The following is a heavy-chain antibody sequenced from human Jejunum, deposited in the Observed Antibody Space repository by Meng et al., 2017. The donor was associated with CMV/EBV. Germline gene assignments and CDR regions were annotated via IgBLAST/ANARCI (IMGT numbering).Heavy chain of an antibody. CDR1: AGSFSAYY. Sequence: AGSFSAYYLTGIRQPPGKGLEWIGEINHSGSTNYNPSLESRVTISVDTSKNQFSLKLSSVTAADTAVYYCARRQRLRFLEWLLPVGRGQGTLVTVSS. J-gene: IGHJ4*02. V-gene: IGHV4-34*01. CDR2: INHSGST. D-gene: IGHD3-3*01. CDR3: ARRQRLRFLEWLLPVG.